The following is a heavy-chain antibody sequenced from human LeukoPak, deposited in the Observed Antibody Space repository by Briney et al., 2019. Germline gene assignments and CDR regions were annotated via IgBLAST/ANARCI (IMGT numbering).Heavy chain of an antibody. Sequence: SETLSLTCTVSGASISSSYWSWIRQPPGKGLEWIGYIYYSESTYYHPSLKSRVTISVDTSKNQFSLRLSSVTTADTAIYYCARGRRGGGGNFHFDFWGQGTLVTVSS. J-gene: IGHJ4*02. V-gene: IGHV4-59*01. CDR2: IYYSEST. D-gene: IGHD4-23*01. CDR1: GASISSSY. CDR3: ARGRRGGGGNFHFDF.